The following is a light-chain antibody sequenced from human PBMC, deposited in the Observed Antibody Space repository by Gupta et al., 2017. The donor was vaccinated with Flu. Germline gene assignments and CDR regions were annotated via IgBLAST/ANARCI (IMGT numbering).Light chain of an antibody. CDR2: GAS. CDR3: QQYGAYPLT. J-gene: IGKJ4*01. Sequence: PSSLSAYLGDTVTITCRASQGVYNYLAWFQQKPGKAPKSLIYGASTLQSGVPSKFSGSGFGTDFTLTISSLQPEDLATYYCQQYGAYPLTFGGGTKVKIK. V-gene: IGKV1-16*02. CDR1: QGVYNY.